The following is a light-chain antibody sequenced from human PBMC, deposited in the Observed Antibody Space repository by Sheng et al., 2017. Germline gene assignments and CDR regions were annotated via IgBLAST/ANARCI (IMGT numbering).Light chain of an antibody. CDR3: QQHNTFPHT. CDR1: QDIRNS. V-gene: IGKV1-16*02. J-gene: IGKJ4*01. CDR2: GTS. Sequence: DIQMTQSPSSLSASVGDRVTITCRASQDIRNSLAWFQQKPGKAPKSLMYGTSILQSGVPSKFSGSGSGTDFTLTITNLQPEDFATYYCQQHNTFPHTFGGGTKVEIK.